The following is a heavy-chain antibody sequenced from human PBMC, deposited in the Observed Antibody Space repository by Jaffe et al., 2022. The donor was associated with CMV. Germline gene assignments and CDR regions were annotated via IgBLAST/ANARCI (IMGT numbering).Heavy chain of an antibody. Sequence: EVQLVESGGGLVQPGGSLRLSCAASGFTFSSYEMNWVRQAPGKGLEWVSYISSSGSTIYYADSVKGRFTISRDNAKNSLYLQMNSLRAEDTAVYYCAREYYYGSGSYYIWDYYYYMDVWGKGTTVTVSS. CDR2: ISSSGSTI. CDR3: AREYYYGSGSYYIWDYYYYMDV. J-gene: IGHJ6*03. CDR1: GFTFSSYE. D-gene: IGHD3-10*01. V-gene: IGHV3-48*03.